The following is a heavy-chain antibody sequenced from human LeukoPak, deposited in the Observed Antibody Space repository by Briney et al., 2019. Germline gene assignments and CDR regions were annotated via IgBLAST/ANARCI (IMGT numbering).Heavy chain of an antibody. D-gene: IGHD3-16*01. CDR2: ISGSGDST. Sequence: GGSLRLSCAASGFTFSSYAMSWVRQAPGKGLEWVSAISGSGDSTYYADSVKGRFTISRDNSKNTLYLQMSSLRAEDTAVYYCAKDRGYYDYVGGNLWSLFDYWGQGTLVTVSS. J-gene: IGHJ4*02. V-gene: IGHV3-23*01. CDR1: GFTFSSYA. CDR3: AKDRGYYDYVGGNLWSLFDY.